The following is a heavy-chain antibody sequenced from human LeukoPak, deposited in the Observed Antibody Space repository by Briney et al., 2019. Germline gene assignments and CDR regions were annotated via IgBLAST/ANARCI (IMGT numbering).Heavy chain of an antibody. D-gene: IGHD2-8*01. Sequence: KPSETLSLTCAVYGGSFSGYYWSWIRQPPGKGLGWIGEINHSGSTNYNPSLKSRVTISVDTSKNQFSLKLSSVTAADTAVYYCARGRGYCTNGVCSDFDYWGQGTLVTVSS. CDR3: ARGRGYCTNGVCSDFDY. J-gene: IGHJ4*02. CDR1: GGSFSGYY. V-gene: IGHV4-34*01. CDR2: INHSGST.